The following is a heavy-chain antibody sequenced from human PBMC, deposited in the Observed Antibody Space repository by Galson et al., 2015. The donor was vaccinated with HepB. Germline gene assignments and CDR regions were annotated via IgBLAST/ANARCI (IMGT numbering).Heavy chain of an antibody. V-gene: IGHV1-2*02. D-gene: IGHD5-24*01. CDR1: GYTFTGYY. Sequence: SVKVSCKASGYTFTGYYMHWVRQAPGQGLEWVGWINPNSGGTNYAQKFQGRVTMTRDTSISTAYMELSRLRSDDTAVYYCAIVDTVEWFDPWGQATLGTVSS. J-gene: IGHJ5*02. CDR3: AIVDTVEWFDP. CDR2: INPNSGGT.